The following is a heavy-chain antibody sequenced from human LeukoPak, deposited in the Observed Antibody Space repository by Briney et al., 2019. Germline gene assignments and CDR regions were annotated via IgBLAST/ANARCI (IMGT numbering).Heavy chain of an antibody. V-gene: IGHV3-21*01. CDR2: ISSSSSYI. D-gene: IGHD1-26*01. CDR3: ARDWGATRLFDY. J-gene: IGHJ4*02. Sequence: GGSLRLSCAASGFTFSSYSMNWVRQAPGKGLEWVSSISSSSSYIHYADSVKGRFTISRDNAKNSLYLQMNSLRAEDTAVYYCARDWGATRLFDYWGQGTLVTVSS. CDR1: GFTFSSYS.